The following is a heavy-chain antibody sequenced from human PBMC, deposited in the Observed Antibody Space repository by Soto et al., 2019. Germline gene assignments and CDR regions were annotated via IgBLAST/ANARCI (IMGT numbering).Heavy chain of an antibody. V-gene: IGHV3-30*18. D-gene: IGHD3-22*01. CDR1: GFTFSSYG. CDR3: AKDRRDSSGTCSRCFGMDV. Sequence: QVQLMESGGSVLQPGRSLRLSCAASGFTFSSYGMHWVRQAPGKGLEWVTIISNDGSIQYYGDSVKGRFTVSRDNSNNALFLEMNSLTAEDTATYYCAKDRRDSSGTCSRCFGMDVWGQGTTVTVSS. J-gene: IGHJ6*02. CDR2: ISNDGSIQ.